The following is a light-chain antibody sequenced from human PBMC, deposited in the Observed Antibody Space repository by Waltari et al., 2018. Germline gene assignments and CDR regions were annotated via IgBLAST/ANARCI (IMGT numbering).Light chain of an antibody. CDR3: QQSYSTLCWT. Sequence: DIQMTQSPSSLSASVGARVTITCRASQSISSYLNWYQQKPGKPPKLLIYAASSLQSGVPSRFSGSGSGTDFTLTISSLQPEDFATYYCQQSYSTLCWTFGQGTKLEIK. CDR1: QSISSY. V-gene: IGKV1-39*01. J-gene: IGKJ2*01. CDR2: AAS.